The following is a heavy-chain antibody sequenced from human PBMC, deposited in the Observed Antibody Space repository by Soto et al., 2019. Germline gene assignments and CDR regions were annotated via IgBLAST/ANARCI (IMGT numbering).Heavy chain of an antibody. V-gene: IGHV2-5*02. CDR1: GFSLDTSGVG. CDR2: IYWDDDK. Sequence: QITLKESGPTLVPPTQTLTLTCTFSGFSLDTSGVGVAWIRQPPGKALEWLILIYWDDDKRYSPSLRSRLTITKDTSENRVVLTRTNIDPVDTATYYCSHMESRVASYGLDVWGQGTTVTVSS. D-gene: IGHD3-3*01. J-gene: IGHJ6*02. CDR3: SHMESRVASYGLDV.